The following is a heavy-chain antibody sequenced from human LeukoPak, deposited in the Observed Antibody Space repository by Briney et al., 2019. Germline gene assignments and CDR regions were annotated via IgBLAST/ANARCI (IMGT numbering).Heavy chain of an antibody. CDR3: AKQWVDC. V-gene: IGHV3-23*01. Sequence: GGSLRLSCAASGFTFSNYAMNWVRQAPGKGLEWVSSISESGDKTDYADSVRGRFTIFRDNSQNTLYLQMNSLRAEDTALYYCAKQWVDCWGQGTLVTVSS. D-gene: IGHD1-26*01. CDR2: ISESGDKT. CDR1: GFTFSNYA. J-gene: IGHJ4*02.